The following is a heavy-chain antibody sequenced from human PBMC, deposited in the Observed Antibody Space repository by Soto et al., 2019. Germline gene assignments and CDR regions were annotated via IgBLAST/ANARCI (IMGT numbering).Heavy chain of an antibody. J-gene: IGHJ6*03. D-gene: IGHD5-12*01. CDR1: GGSISSGDYY. Sequence: SETLSLTCTVSGGSISSGDYYWSWIHQPPGKGLEWIGYIYYSGSTYYNQSLKSRVTISVDTSKNQFSLKLSSVTAADTAVYYCARYSGYDYYYYMDVWGKVTTVTVSS. V-gene: IGHV4-30-4*02. CDR2: IYYSGST. CDR3: ARYSGYDYYYYMDV.